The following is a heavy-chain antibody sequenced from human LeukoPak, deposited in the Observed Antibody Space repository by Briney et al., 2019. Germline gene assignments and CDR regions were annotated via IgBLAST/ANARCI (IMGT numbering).Heavy chain of an antibody. J-gene: IGHJ4*02. D-gene: IGHD5-18*01. V-gene: IGHV3-30*01. CDR2: ILYDGSNK. CDR1: GFTFSSYA. Sequence: GGSLRLSCAASGFTFSSYAMHWVRQAPGKGLEWVAVILYDGSNKYYADSVKGRFTISRDNSKNTLYLQMNSLRAEDTAVYYCARDQGYNARNFDYWGQGTLVTVSS. CDR3: ARDQGYNARNFDY.